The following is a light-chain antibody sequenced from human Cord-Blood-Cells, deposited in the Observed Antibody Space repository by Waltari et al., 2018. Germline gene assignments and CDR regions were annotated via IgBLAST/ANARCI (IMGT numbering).Light chain of an antibody. CDR1: QSVSSSY. V-gene: IGKV3-20*01. CDR3: QQYGSSPLT. CDR2: GAS. Sequence: IVLTQSPGTQSLSPGERATLSCSASQSVSSSYLAWYQQKPGQAPRRLIYGASSRATGLPDRFSGSGSGTDFTLTISRLEPEDFAVYYCQQYGSSPLTFGGGTKVEIK. J-gene: IGKJ4*01.